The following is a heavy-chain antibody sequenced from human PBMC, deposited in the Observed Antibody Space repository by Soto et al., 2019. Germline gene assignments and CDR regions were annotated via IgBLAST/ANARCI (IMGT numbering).Heavy chain of an antibody. Sequence: PSETLSLTCTVAGGSISSSSYYWGWIRQPHGQGLALIGIIYYRRSTSYTPSLKCRVTISVVPSNTQFSLKLTSVTAADTAVSSCSRLSPRPPIICYSSYWGQGTPVTVSS. V-gene: IGHV4-39*01. J-gene: IGHJ4*02. CDR1: GGSISSSSYY. CDR2: IYYRRST. CDR3: SRLSPRPPIICYSSY. D-gene: IGHD6-6*01.